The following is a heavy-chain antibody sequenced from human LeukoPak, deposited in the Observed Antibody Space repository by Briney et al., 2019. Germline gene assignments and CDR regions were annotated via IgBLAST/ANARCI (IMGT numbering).Heavy chain of an antibody. CDR1: GFTFDDYA. CDR3: AKGGGGSSWYLVDY. CDR2: ISWNSGSI. Sequence: GGSLRLSCAASGFTFDDYAIHWVRQAPGKGLEWVSGISWNSGSIGYADSVKGRFTISRDNAKNSLYLQMNSLRAEDTALYYCAKGGGGSSWYLVDYWGQGNLVTVSS. D-gene: IGHD6-13*01. J-gene: IGHJ4*02. V-gene: IGHV3-9*01.